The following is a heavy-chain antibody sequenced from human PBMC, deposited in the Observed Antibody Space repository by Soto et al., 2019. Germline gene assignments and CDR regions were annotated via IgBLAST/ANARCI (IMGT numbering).Heavy chain of an antibody. CDR3: ARPHYCTNGVCQNYYYYGMDV. CDR2: IIPIFGTA. J-gene: IGHJ6*02. Sequence: GASVKVSCKASGCTFSSYAISWVRQAPGQGLEWMGGIIPIFGTANYAQKFQGRVTITADESTSTAYMELSSLRSEDTAVYYCARPHYCTNGVCQNYYYYGMDVWGQGTTVTVSS. V-gene: IGHV1-69*13. CDR1: GCTFSSYA. D-gene: IGHD2-8*01.